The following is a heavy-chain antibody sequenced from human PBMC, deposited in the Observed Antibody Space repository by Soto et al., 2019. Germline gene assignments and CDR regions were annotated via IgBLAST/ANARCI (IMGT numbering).Heavy chain of an antibody. CDR2: IYPGDSDT. CDR3: ARRTSHYYGMDV. D-gene: IGHD1-1*01. J-gene: IGHJ6*02. Sequence: GESLKISCEGSGYSFTTYWIGWVRQMPGKGLEWMGIIYPGDSDTRYSPSFQGQVTISADKYISTAYLQWSSLKASETAIYYCARRTSHYYGMDVWGQGNTVTASS. CDR1: GYSFTTYW. V-gene: IGHV5-51*01.